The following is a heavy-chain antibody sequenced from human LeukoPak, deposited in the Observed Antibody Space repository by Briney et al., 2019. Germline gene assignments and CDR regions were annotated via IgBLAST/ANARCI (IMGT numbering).Heavy chain of an antibody. CDR1: GYTFTSYD. D-gene: IGHD3-10*01. CDR2: MNPNSGNT. J-gene: IGHJ4*02. V-gene: IGHV1-8*01. Sequence: GASVKVSCKASGYTFTSYDINWVRQATGQGLEWMGWMNPNSGNTGYAQKFQGRVTMTRNTSISTAYMELSSLRSEDTAVYYCARVNTMVRGVPGYWGQGTLVTVSS. CDR3: ARVNTMVRGVPGY.